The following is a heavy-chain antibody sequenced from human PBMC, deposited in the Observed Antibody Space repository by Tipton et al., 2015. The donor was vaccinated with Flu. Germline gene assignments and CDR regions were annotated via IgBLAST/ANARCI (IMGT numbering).Heavy chain of an antibody. D-gene: IGHD4-11*01. CDR1: GDSISSSSYY. J-gene: IGHJ6*03. V-gene: IGHV4-39*01. Sequence: TLSLTCIVSGDSISSSSYYWGWIRQPPGKGLEWIGSLYYTGDTFYKPSLKSRATISVDMSKKQFSLNLSSVTAADTAVYYCARLHSFYFYMDVWGKGTTVTVSS. CDR3: ARLHSFYFYMDV. CDR2: LYYTGDT.